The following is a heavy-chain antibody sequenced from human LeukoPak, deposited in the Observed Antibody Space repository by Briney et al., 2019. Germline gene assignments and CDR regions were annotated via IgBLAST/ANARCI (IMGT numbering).Heavy chain of an antibody. D-gene: IGHD3-10*01. Sequence: GGSLRLSCAAFGFTFSSYAMHWVRQAPGKGLEYVSAISSNGGSTYYANSVKGRFTISRDNSKNTLYLQMGSLRAEDMAVYYCARVGQYRFGFYYGMDVWGQGTTVTVSS. CDR2: ISSNGGST. CDR3: ARVGQYRFGFYYGMDV. CDR1: GFTFSSYA. J-gene: IGHJ6*02. V-gene: IGHV3-64*01.